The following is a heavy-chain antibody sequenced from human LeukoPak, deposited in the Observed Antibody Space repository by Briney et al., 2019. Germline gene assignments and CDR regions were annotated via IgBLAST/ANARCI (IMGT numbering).Heavy chain of an antibody. D-gene: IGHD3-9*01. CDR1: GYTFTSYD. Sequence: GASVKVPCKASGYTFTSYDINWVRQATGQGLEWMGWMNPNSGNTGYAQKFQGRVTMTRNTSISTAYMELSSLRSEDTAVYYCARGQGYYDILTGYSPSSDYWGQGTLVTVSS. V-gene: IGHV1-8*01. CDR3: ARGQGYYDILTGYSPSSDY. J-gene: IGHJ4*02. CDR2: MNPNSGNT.